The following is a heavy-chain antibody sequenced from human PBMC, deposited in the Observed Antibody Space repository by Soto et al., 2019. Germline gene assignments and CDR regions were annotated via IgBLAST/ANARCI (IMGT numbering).Heavy chain of an antibody. CDR1: GGSISSYY. CDR3: ARDKITGHFDD. J-gene: IGHJ4*02. D-gene: IGHD2-8*02. V-gene: IGHV4-59*12. Sequence: SETLSLTCTVSGGSISSYYWSWIRQPPGKGLEWIGYIYYTGTTNYNPSLKSRVTISVDTSKNQFSLKLTSVTAADTAVYYCARDKITGHFDDWGQGTLVTVSS. CDR2: IYYTGTT.